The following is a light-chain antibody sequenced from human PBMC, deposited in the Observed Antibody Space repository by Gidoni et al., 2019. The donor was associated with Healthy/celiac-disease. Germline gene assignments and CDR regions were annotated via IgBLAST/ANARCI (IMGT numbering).Light chain of an antibody. V-gene: IGLV2-23*01. CDR3: CSYAGSRV. J-gene: IGLJ3*02. CDR2: EGS. Sequence: PGQSIPISCTGTSSDVGSYNLVSWYQQNPGKAPKLMIYEGSKRPSGVSTRFSGSKSGNTASLTISGLQAEDEADYYCCSYAGSRVFGGGTKLTVL. CDR1: SSDVGSYNL.